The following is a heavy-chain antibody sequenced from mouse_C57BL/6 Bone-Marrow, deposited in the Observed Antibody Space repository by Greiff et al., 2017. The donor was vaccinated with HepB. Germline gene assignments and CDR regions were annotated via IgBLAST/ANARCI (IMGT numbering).Heavy chain of an antibody. J-gene: IGHJ2*01. Sequence: EVKLQESGAELVRPGASVKLSCTASGFNIKDDYMHWVKQRPEQGLEWIGWIDPENGDTEYASKFQGKATITADTSSNTAYLQLSSLTSEDTAVYYCTSIYYDYWGQGTTLTVSS. CDR1: GFNIKDDY. CDR2: IDPENGDT. CDR3: TSIYYDY. V-gene: IGHV14-4*01.